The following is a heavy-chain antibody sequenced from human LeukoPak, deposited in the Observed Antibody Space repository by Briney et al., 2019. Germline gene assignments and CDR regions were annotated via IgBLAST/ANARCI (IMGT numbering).Heavy chain of an antibody. CDR3: ARGPVTARSNAFDI. CDR1: GGSISGYY. J-gene: IGHJ3*02. Sequence: SETLSLTCSVSGGSISGYYWSWIRQAAGKDLEWIGRIFNSENTNYNPSLESRITMSVDTSKNQFSLKLSSVTAADTAVYYCARGPVTARSNAFDIWGQGAMGTVS. D-gene: IGHD6-6*01. V-gene: IGHV4-4*07. CDR2: IFNSENT.